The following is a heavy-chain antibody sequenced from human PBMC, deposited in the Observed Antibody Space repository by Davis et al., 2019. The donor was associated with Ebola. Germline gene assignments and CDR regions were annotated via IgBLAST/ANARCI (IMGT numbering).Heavy chain of an antibody. V-gene: IGHV3-21*01. D-gene: IGHD3-9*01. J-gene: IGHJ4*02. CDR2: ISSSSSYI. CDR3: ARLALSDYDILTGYSPFDY. CDR1: GFTFSSYS. Sequence: PGGSLRLSCAASGFTFSSYSMNWVRQAPGKGLEWVSSISSSSSYIYYADSVKGRFTISRDNAKNSLYLQMNSLRAEDTAVYYCARLALSDYDILTGYSPFDYWGQGTLVTVSS.